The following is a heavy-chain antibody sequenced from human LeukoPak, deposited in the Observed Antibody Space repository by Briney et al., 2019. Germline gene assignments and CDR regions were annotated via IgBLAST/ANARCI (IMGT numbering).Heavy chain of an antibody. J-gene: IGHJ6*03. CDR3: ARCRTGDYYYYMDV. V-gene: IGHV1-69*05. CDR2: IIPIFGTA. D-gene: IGHD1-1*01. Sequence: SVKVSCKASGDSFSSYAISWVRQAPGQGLEWMGGIIPIFGTANYAQKFQGRVTITTDESTSTAYMELSSMRSEDTAVYYCARCRTGDYYYYMDVWGKGTTVTVSS. CDR1: GDSFSSYA.